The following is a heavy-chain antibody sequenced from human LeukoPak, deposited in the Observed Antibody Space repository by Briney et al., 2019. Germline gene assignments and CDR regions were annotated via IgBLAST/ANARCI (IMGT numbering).Heavy chain of an antibody. Sequence: SETLSLTCAVYGGSFSGHYWSWIRQPPGKGLEWGGEINHSGNTNYNPSLKSRVTVSVDTSKNQFSLKLSSVTAADTAVYYCASRGGSKFRFTDYYYYYMDVWGNGTTVTVSS. D-gene: IGHD5-24*01. J-gene: IGHJ6*03. CDR1: GGSFSGHY. CDR2: INHSGNT. V-gene: IGHV4-34*01. CDR3: ASRGGSKFRFTDYYYYYMDV.